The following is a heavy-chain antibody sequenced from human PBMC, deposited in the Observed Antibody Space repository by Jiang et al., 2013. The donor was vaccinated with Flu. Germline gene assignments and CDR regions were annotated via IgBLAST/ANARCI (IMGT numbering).Heavy chain of an antibody. CDR2: IIPLFNTA. J-gene: IGHJ5*02. Sequence: GAEVKKPGSSVKVSCKASGGTFNSYAISWVRQAPGQGLEWMGGIIPLFNTANYAQKFQGRVAITADESTSTAYMELSSLKSEDTAVYYCARESSSGVGYNWFDRWGQGTLVTVSS. D-gene: IGHD3-10*01. V-gene: IGHV1-69*01. CDR3: ARESSSGVGYNWFDR. CDR1: GGTFNSYA.